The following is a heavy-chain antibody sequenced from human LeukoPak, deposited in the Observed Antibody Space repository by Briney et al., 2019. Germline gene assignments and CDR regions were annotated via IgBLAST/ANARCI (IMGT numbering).Heavy chain of an antibody. J-gene: IGHJ6*02. Sequence: PSETLSLTCTVSGGSISSYYWSWIRQPPGKGLEWIGYIYYRGSTNYNPSLKSRVTISVDTSKNQFSLKLSSVTAADTAVYYCARVGYYDSSGYYWPYYYYYYGVDVWGQGTTVTVSS. D-gene: IGHD3-22*01. CDR2: IYYRGST. V-gene: IGHV4-59*01. CDR3: ARVGYYDSSGYYWPYYYYYYGVDV. CDR1: GGSISSYY.